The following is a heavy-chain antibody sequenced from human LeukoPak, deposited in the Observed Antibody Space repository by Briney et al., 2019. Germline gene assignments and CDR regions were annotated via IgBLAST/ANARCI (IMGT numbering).Heavy chain of an antibody. D-gene: IGHD5-24*01. V-gene: IGHV4-59*01. J-gene: IGHJ4*02. Sequence: SETLSLTCTVSGGSISSYYWSWIRQPPGKGLEWIGYIYYSGSTNYNPSLKSRVTISVDTSKNQFSLRLSSVTAADTAVYYCARGRDGYNELDYWGQGTLVTVSS. CDR2: IYYSGST. CDR1: GGSISSYY. CDR3: ARGRDGYNELDY.